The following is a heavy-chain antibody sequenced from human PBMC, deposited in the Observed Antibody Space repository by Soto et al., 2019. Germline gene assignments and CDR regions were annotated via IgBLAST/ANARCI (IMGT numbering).Heavy chain of an antibody. J-gene: IGHJ6*03. CDR2: ISGSGGST. D-gene: IGHD3-10*01. Sequence: HPGGSLRLSCAASGFTFSSYAMSWVRQAPGKGLEWVSAISGSGGSTYYADSVKGRFTISRDNSKNTLYLQMNSLRAEDTAVYYCAKLKETNLRLLWFGELLASPSYYYYMDVWGNGTTVTVSS. CDR3: AKLKETNLRLLWFGELLASPSYYYYMDV. V-gene: IGHV3-23*01. CDR1: GFTFSSYA.